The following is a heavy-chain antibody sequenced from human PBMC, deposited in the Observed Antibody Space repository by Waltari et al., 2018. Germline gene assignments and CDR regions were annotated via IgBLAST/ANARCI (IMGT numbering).Heavy chain of an antibody. D-gene: IGHD6-6*01. Sequence: EVQLLESGGGLVQPAGALRLSCAASGFTFSSSAMSWVRQAPGKGLEWVSAIRGSGGSTYYADPVKGRFTISRDNSKNTLYLQMNSLRAEETAVYYCASSIAARWGQGTLVTVSS. CDR2: IRGSGGST. J-gene: IGHJ4*02. V-gene: IGHV3-23*01. CDR3: ASSIAAR. CDR1: GFTFSSSA.